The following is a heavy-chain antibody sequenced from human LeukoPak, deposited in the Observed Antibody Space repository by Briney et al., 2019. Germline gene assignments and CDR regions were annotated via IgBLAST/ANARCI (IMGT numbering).Heavy chain of an antibody. CDR2: ISGSGGST. J-gene: IGHJ4*02. D-gene: IGHD3-22*01. Sequence: GGSLRLSCAASGFTFSSYAMSWVRQAPGKGLEWVSAISGSGGSTYYADSVKGRFTISRDNSKNTLCLQMNSLRAEDTAVYYCAKSYYDSSGYSIFDYRGQGTLVTVSS. CDR1: GFTFSSYA. V-gene: IGHV3-23*01. CDR3: AKSYYDSSGYSIFDY.